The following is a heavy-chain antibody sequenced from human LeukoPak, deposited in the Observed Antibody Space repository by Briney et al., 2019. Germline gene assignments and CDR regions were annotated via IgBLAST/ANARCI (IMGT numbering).Heavy chain of an antibody. CDR2: INHSRST. CDR3: ARGARRIILWFGERFDP. V-gene: IGHV4-34*01. Sequence: SETLSLTCAVYGGSFSGYYWSWIRQPPGKGLEWIGEINHSRSTNYNPSLTSRVTVSVETSKNPFSLKLSSVTAADPAVYYCARGARRIILWFGERFDPWGQGTLVTVSS. CDR1: GGSFSGYY. D-gene: IGHD3-10*01. J-gene: IGHJ5*02.